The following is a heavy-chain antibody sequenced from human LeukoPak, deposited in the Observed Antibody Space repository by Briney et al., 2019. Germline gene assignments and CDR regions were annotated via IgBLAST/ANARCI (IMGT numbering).Heavy chain of an antibody. CDR3: ERHPGDF. Sequence: GESLKTFCKGSGYSFTSSCISWVRQIPGKGLEGVGRIDPSDSYTNYSPSFYREGPISADKSISTDYLQWSSTNASATATYYCERHPGDFWGQGTLVTVSS. V-gene: IGHV5-10-1*04. CDR2: IDPSDSYT. CDR1: GYSFTSSC. J-gene: IGHJ4*02.